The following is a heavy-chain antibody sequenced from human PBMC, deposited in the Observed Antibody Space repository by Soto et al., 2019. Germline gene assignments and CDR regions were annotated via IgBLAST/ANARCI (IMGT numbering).Heavy chain of an antibody. D-gene: IGHD3-10*01. V-gene: IGHV4-59*08. CDR3: ARHSWYYGSGREYFDS. J-gene: IGHJ4*02. CDR2: IYYSGST. CDR1: GGSISSYY. Sequence: QVQLQESGPGLVKPSETLSLTCTVSGGSISSYYWSWIRQPPGKGLEWIGYIYYSGSTNYNPSLKSRVTISVDTSKNQFSLKLSSVPAADTAVYYCARHSWYYGSGREYFDSWGQGTLVTVSS.